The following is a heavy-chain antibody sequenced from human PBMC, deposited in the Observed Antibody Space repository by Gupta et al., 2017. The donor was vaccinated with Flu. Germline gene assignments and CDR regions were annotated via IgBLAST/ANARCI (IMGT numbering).Heavy chain of an antibody. J-gene: IGHJ6*02. V-gene: IGHV4-34*01. CDR3: ARGRHGMDV. Sequence: DINHSGYTNYNPSLKSRVTISVDTSKNQFSLKLSSMTAADTAVYYCARGRHGMDVWGQGTTVSVSS. CDR2: INHSGYT.